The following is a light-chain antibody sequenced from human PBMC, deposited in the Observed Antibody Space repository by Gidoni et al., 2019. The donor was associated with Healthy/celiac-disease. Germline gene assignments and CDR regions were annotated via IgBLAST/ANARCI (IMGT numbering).Light chain of an antibody. V-gene: IGKV3-20*01. J-gene: IGKJ2*01. CDR1: QSVSSSY. Sequence: EIVLTQSPGTLSLSPGERATRSCRASQSVSSSYLAWYQQKPGQAPRLLIYGSSSRATGIPDRFSGSGSGTDFTLTISRLEPEDFAVYYCQQYGSPYTFGQGTKLEIK. CDR2: GSS. CDR3: QQYGSPYT.